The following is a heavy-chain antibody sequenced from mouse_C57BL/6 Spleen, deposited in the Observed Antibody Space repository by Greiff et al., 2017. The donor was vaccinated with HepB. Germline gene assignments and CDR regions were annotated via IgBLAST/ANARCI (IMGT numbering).Heavy chain of an antibody. V-gene: IGHV1-85*01. CDR1: GYTFTSYD. Sequence: VKVVESGPELVKPGASVKLSCKASGYTFTSYDINWVKQRPGQGLEWIGWIYPRDGSTKYNEKFKGKATLTVDTSSSTAYMELHSLTSEDSAVYFCATPTTVVAPYAMDYWGQGTSVTVSS. CDR3: ATPTTVVAPYAMDY. J-gene: IGHJ4*01. CDR2: IYPRDGST. D-gene: IGHD1-1*01.